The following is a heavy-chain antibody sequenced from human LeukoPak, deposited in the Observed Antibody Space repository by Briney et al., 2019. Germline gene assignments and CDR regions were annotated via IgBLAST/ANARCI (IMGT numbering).Heavy chain of an antibody. D-gene: IGHD4-17*01. Sequence: PWGSLRLSCAASGFTFSSYSMNWVSQAPGKGLEWVSSISSSSSYIYYADSVKGRFTISRDNAKNSLYLQMNSLRAEDTAVYYCARDRTSPMTTATPVDYWGQGTLVTVSS. CDR2: ISSSSSYI. CDR1: GFTFSSYS. J-gene: IGHJ4*02. CDR3: ARDRTSPMTTATPVDY. V-gene: IGHV3-21*01.